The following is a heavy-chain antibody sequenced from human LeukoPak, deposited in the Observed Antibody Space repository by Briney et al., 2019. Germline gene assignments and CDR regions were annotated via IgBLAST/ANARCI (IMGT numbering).Heavy chain of an antibody. CDR3: ARSAGAAAVFDY. D-gene: IGHD6-13*01. CDR1: GYTFTGYY. CDR2: INPNSGGT. V-gene: IGHV1-2*02. J-gene: IGHJ4*02. Sequence: GASVKVSCKASGYTFTGYYMHWVRQAPGQGLEWMGWINPNSGGTNYPQKFQGRVTMTRDTSISTAYMELSRLRSNDTAVYYCARSAGAAAVFDYWGQGTLVTVSS.